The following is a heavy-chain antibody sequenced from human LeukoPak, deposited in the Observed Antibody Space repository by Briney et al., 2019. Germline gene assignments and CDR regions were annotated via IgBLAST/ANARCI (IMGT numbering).Heavy chain of an antibody. D-gene: IGHD1-26*01. V-gene: IGHV1-18*01. CDR2: ISAYNGNT. CDR3: ARDVVGATAYYYYYGMDV. J-gene: IGHJ6*02. CDR1: GYTFTSYG. Sequence: ASVKVSCKASGYTFTSYGISWVRRAPGQGLEWMGWISAYNGNTNYAQKLQGRVTMTTDTSTSTAYMELRSLRSDDTAVYYCARDVVGATAYYYYYGMDVWGQGTTVTVSS.